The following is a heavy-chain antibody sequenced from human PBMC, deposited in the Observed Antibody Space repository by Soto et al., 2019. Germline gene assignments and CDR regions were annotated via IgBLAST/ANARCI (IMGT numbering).Heavy chain of an antibody. J-gene: IGHJ4*02. V-gene: IGHV6-1*01. CDR1: GDKDSRNSAA. CDR2: TYYRSKWYN. Sequence: LPTHSLSYDICGDKDSRNSAAWNWKKKSPSRGLEWLGRTYYRSKWYNDYAVSVKSRITINPDTSKNQFSLQLNSVTPEDTAVYYCARESAGVILDAFDYWGQGTLVTVSS. CDR3: ARESAGVILDAFDY. D-gene: IGHD3-10*01.